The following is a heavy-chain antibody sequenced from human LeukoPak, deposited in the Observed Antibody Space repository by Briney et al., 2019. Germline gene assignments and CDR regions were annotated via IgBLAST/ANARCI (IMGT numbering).Heavy chain of an antibody. CDR2: INHSGST. J-gene: IGHJ4*02. D-gene: IGHD2-2*01. CDR1: GGSFSGYY. CDR3: AINHCSSTSCPG. V-gene: IGHV4-34*01. Sequence: SETLSPTCAVYGGSFSGYYWSWIRQPPGKGLEWIGEINHSGSTNYNPSLKSRVTISVDTSKNQFSLKLSSVTAADTAVYYCAINHCSSTSCPGWGQGTLVTVSS.